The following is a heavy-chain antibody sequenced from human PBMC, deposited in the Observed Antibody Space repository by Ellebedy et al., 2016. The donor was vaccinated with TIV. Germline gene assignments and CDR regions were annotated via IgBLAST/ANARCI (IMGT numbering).Heavy chain of an antibody. CDR2: IYPTGST. V-gene: IGHV4-4*07. J-gene: IGHJ6*02. Sequence: MPSEPLSLTCTVSGGSTRSYYWSWIRQPAGKGLEWIGRIYPTGSTSSSPTLKSRITMSIDTSKNQFSLKRTSVTAADTAGYYCARVSGDYYFVMDVWGQGTTVTVSS. CDR1: GGSTRSYY. CDR3: ARVSGDYYFVMDV. D-gene: IGHD1-26*01.